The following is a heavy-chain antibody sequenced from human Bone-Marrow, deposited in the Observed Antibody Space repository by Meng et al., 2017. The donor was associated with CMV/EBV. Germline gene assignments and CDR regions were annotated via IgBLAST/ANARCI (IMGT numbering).Heavy chain of an antibody. Sequence: SETLSLTCTVSGGSISSYYWSWIRQPPGKGLEWIGYIYYSGSTNYNPSLKSRVTISVDTSKNQFSLKLSSVTAADTAVYYCASFRYNWNFAYWGHGTLVTVSS. J-gene: IGHJ4*01. CDR1: GGSISSYY. CDR2: IYYSGST. V-gene: IGHV4-59*01. D-gene: IGHD1-20*01. CDR3: ASFRYNWNFAY.